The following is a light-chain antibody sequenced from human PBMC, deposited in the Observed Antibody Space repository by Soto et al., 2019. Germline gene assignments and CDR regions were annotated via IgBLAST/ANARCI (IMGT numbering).Light chain of an antibody. J-gene: IGKJ4*01. CDR1: QSVSSN. CDR2: GAS. V-gene: IGKV3-15*01. Sequence: EIVMTQSRGTLSVSPGERATLSCRASQSVSSNLAWYQQKPGQAPRLLIYGASTRATGIPARFSGSGSGTEFTLTIRSLQSEDFAVYYCQQYNNWPPITFGGGTKVEIK. CDR3: QQYNNWPPIT.